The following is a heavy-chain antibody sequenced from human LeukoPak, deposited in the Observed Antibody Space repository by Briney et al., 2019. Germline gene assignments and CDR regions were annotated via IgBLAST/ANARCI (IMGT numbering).Heavy chain of an antibody. J-gene: IGHJ6*03. D-gene: IGHD2-15*01. CDR1: GGSISSYY. V-gene: IGHV4-59*01. CDR2: IYYSGST. Sequence: KPSETLSLTCTVSGGSISSYYWSWIRQPPGKGLEWIGYIYYSGSTNYNPSLKSRVTISVDTSKSQFSLKLSSVTAADTAVYYCARVVIVPLGYYMDVWGKGTTVTVSS. CDR3: ARVVIVPLGYYMDV.